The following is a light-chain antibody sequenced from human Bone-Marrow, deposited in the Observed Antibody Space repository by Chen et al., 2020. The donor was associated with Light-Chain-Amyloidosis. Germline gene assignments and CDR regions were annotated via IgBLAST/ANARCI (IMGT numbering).Light chain of an antibody. CDR1: QSIKNH. J-gene: IGKJ2*01. CDR3: EQSYAIPTT. Sequence: DIQMTQSPTSLSASVGDRVTITCRSSQSIKNHLNWYQQRPGEAPHVLIYATSSLQAWIPSRFSGSGSGTEFTLTISSLQPEDFATYFCEQSYAIPTTFGQGTKLEI. V-gene: IGKV1-39*01. CDR2: ATS.